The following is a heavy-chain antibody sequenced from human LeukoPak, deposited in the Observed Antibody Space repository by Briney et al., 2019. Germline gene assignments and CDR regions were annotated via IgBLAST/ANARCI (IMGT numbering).Heavy chain of an antibody. CDR1: GFTFSSYG. J-gene: IGHJ4*02. V-gene: IGHV3-33*01. Sequence: RSLRLSCAASGFTFSSYGMHWVRQAPGKGLEGVAVIWYDGSNKYYADSVKGRFTISRDNSKNTLYLQMNSLRAEDTAVYYCARGGGYNYEGLDYWGQGTLVTVSS. CDR2: IWYDGSNK. CDR3: ARGGGYNYEGLDY. D-gene: IGHD5-24*01.